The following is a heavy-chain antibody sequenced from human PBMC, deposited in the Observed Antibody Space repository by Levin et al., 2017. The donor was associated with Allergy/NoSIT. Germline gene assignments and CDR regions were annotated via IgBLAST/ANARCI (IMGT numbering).Heavy chain of an antibody. CDR1: AYTVNNNF. V-gene: IGHV3-66*02. CDR3: ARDLRPRGFCFHY. J-gene: IGHJ4*02. CDR2: IYSGGGT. Sequence: GGSLRLSCAPSAYTVNNNFVNWVRQAPGKGLEWVSLIYSGGGTYYADSVKGRFTISRDNSKNTLYLQMNSLRPEDTAVYYCARDLRPRGFCFHYWGQGTLVTVSS. D-gene: IGHD3-3*01.